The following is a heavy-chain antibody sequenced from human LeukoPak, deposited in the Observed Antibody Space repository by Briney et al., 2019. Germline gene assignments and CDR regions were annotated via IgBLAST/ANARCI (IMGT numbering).Heavy chain of an antibody. Sequence: GGSLRLFCGASEFSLLSYSMDWVRQAPGKGLEWVSHINSGSSTIYYADSVKGRFTISRDNAGNSLYLHMNSLRAEDTAVYYCARVLLERPGIDSFDMWGQGTMVTVSS. J-gene: IGHJ3*02. V-gene: IGHV3-48*01. CDR2: INSGSSTI. D-gene: IGHD1-1*01. CDR1: EFSLLSYS. CDR3: ARVLLERPGIDSFDM.